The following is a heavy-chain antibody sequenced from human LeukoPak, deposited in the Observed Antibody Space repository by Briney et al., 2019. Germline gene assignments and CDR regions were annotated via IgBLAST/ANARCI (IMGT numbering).Heavy chain of an antibody. D-gene: IGHD3-22*01. J-gene: IGHJ5*02. CDR1: GGSISSSSYY. CDR3: ARGGYDPPNWFDP. CDR2: IYYSGST. V-gene: IGHV4-39*07. Sequence: SETLSLTCTVSGGSISSSSYYWGWIRQPPGKGLEWIGSIYYSGSTNYNPSLKSRVTISVDTSKNQFSLKLSSVTAADTAVYYCARGGYDPPNWFDPWGQGTLVTVSS.